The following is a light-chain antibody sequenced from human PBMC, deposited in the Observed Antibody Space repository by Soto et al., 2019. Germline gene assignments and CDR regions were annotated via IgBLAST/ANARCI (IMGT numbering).Light chain of an antibody. CDR2: GAS. CDR3: QQYNNRPLT. CDR1: QSVSSN. Sequence: EIVMTQSPATLSVSPGERATLSCRASQSVSSNLAWYQHKPGQAPRLLMYGASTRATGIPARFSGSGSGTEFTLTISSLQSEDFALYYCQQYNNRPLTFGGGTKVEIK. V-gene: IGKV3-15*01. J-gene: IGKJ4*01.